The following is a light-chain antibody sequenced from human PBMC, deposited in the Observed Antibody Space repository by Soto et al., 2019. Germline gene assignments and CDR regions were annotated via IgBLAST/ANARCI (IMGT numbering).Light chain of an antibody. CDR2: GAS. CDR1: QSVSST. J-gene: IGKJ1*01. Sequence: EKVMTQSPATLSVSPGERATLSCRASQSVSSTVAWYQQKPGQAPRLLISGASTRATGVPARFSGSGSGTDFSLTITSLQSEDVGVYYCQQYNAWPPTFGQGTRVEIK. CDR3: QQYNAWPPT. V-gene: IGKV3-15*01.